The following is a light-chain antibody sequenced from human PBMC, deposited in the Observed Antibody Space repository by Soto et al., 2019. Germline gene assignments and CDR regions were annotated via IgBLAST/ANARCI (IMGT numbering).Light chain of an antibody. J-gene: IGLJ3*02. CDR3: RAYAARSPLV. V-gene: IGLV2-14*01. CDR1: MRDVGAYNL. CDR2: EVR. Sequence: QSALTQPASVSGSAGQSITISCSGTMRDVGAYNLVSWYQQHPGTAPKLIIYEVRNRPSGISSRFSGSKSGNTASLTISGLQSEEEGDYYCRAYAARSPLVFGGGTKLTVL.